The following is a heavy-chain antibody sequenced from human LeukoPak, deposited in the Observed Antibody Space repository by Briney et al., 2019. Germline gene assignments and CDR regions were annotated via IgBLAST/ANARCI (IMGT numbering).Heavy chain of an antibody. CDR1: GFTFSSYA. Sequence: GGSLRLSCAASGFTFSSYAMHWVRQAPGKGLEWVALISYDGSNKYYADSVKGRFTISRDNSKNSLYLLMNSLRAEDTAVYYCARDQIVEVPPITYYCYYMDVWGKGTTVTVSS. CDR2: ISYDGSNK. CDR3: ARDQIVEVPPITYYCYYMDV. V-gene: IGHV3-30*04. D-gene: IGHD5-24*01. J-gene: IGHJ6*03.